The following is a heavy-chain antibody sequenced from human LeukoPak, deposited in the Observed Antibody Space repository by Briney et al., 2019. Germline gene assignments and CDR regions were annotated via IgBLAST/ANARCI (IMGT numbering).Heavy chain of an antibody. J-gene: IGHJ4*02. CDR1: GFTFSDHD. Sequence: GGSLRLSCSASGFTFSDHDMNWIRQAPGKGLEWILAISGRSSHTYYGDSVKGRFSISRDNAKNLLYLQMNGLGAEDTAVYYCGRAFPPLRTSSAGDLWGQGTLVTVSS. CDR2: ISGRSSHT. V-gene: IGHV3-21*06. D-gene: IGHD3-16*01. CDR3: GRAFPPLRTSSAGDL.